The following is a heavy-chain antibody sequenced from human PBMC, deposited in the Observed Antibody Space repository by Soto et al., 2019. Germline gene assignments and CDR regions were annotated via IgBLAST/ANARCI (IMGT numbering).Heavy chain of an antibody. CDR3: ARGQRFSDWFDP. CDR1: GDSMSSYY. CDR2: VYSSGGT. V-gene: IGHV4-4*07. Sequence: PSETLSLTCTVSGDSMSSYYLTWIRQPAGKGLEWIGRVYSSGGTHYNPSLKSRVTISLDTSKNQFSLRLLSVTDADTAVYYCARGQRFSDWFDPWGQGTLVTVYS. D-gene: IGHD3-3*01. J-gene: IGHJ5*02.